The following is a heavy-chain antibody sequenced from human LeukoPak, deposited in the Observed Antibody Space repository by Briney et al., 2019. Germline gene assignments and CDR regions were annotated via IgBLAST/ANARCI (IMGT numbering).Heavy chain of an antibody. V-gene: IGHV4-34*01. Sequence: SETLSLTCTVSSASISGHHWSWIRQPPGKGLEWIGEINHSGSTNYNPSLKSRVTISVDTSKNQFSLKLSSVTAADTAVYYCARGRGYCSSTSCLPYYFDYWGQGTLVTVSS. CDR1: SASISGHH. J-gene: IGHJ4*02. CDR3: ARGRGYCSSTSCLPYYFDY. D-gene: IGHD2-2*01. CDR2: INHSGST.